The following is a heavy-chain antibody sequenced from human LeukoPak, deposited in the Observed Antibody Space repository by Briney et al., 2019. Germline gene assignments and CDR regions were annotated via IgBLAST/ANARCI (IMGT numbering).Heavy chain of an antibody. J-gene: IGHJ3*02. Sequence: ASVKVSCKASRGTFSSYAISWVRQAPGQGLECMGRITPMLHITNYAQKFQGRVTITADESTSTAYMELSSLRSEDTAVYYCARDTFRPEDDAFDIWGQGTMVTVSS. CDR2: ITPMLHIT. CDR1: RGTFSSYA. CDR3: ARDTFRPEDDAFDI. V-gene: IGHV1-69*04.